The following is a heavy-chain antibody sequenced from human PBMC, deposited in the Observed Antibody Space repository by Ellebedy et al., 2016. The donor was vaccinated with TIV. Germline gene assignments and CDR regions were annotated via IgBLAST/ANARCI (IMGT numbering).Heavy chain of an antibody. CDR2: IWYDGSNK. D-gene: IGHD1-26*01. J-gene: IGHJ4*02. V-gene: IGHV3-33*01. CDR1: GFTFSSYG. Sequence: GGSLRLSXAASGFTFSSYGMHWVRQAPGKGLEWVAVIWYDGSNKYYADSVKGRFTISRDNSKNTLYLQMNSLRAEDTAVYYCARDWENVVFDYWGQGTLVTVSS. CDR3: ARDWENVVFDY.